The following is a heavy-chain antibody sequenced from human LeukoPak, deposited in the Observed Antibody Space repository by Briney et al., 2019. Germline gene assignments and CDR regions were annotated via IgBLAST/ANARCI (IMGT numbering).Heavy chain of an antibody. Sequence: KSSETLSLTCTVSGGSISSYYWSWIRQPPGKGLEWIGYIYYSGSTDYNPSLKSRVTISVDTSKNQFSLKLSSVTAADTAVYFCARENSGYNYYGMDVWGQGTTVTVSS. D-gene: IGHD1-26*01. V-gene: IGHV4-59*01. CDR3: ARENSGYNYYGMDV. J-gene: IGHJ6*02. CDR2: IYYSGST. CDR1: GGSISSYY.